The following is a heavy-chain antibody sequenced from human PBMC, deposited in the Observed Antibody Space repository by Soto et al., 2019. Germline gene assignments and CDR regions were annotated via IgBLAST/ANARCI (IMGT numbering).Heavy chain of an antibody. CDR2: IIPIFATA. CDR3: ARSRFFEWRLNYYYYGMDV. Sequence: SVKVSSKASRGTFNSYAISWVRQAPGQGLEWMGGIIPIFATANYAQKFQGRVTITADESTSTAYMELSSLRSEDTAVYYCARSRFFEWRLNYYYYGMDVWGQGPTGTVSS. CDR1: RGTFNSYA. V-gene: IGHV1-69*13. J-gene: IGHJ6*02. D-gene: IGHD3-3*01.